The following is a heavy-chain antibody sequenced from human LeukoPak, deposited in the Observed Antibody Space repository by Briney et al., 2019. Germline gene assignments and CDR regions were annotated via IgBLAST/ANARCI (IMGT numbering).Heavy chain of an antibody. CDR3: ARTRFKTGYSYDSSGYFLDY. Sequence: SETLSLTCAVSGYSISGGYYWGWVRQPPGKGLEWVGRIYHGGSTYYNPSLKSRVTISVDASKNQFSLSLSSVTAADTAVYYCARTRFKTGYSYDSSGYFLDYWGQGTLVTVSS. J-gene: IGHJ4*02. CDR1: GYSISGGYY. V-gene: IGHV4-38-2*01. D-gene: IGHD3-22*01. CDR2: IYHGGST.